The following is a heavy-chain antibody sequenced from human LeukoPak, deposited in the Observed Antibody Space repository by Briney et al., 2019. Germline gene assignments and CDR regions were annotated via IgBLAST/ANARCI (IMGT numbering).Heavy chain of an antibody. CDR2: INHSGST. V-gene: IGHV4-34*01. D-gene: IGHD2-2*02. J-gene: IGHJ6*04. CDR3: AGHTSETYYYYGIDV. CDR1: GGSFSGYY. Sequence: KASETLSLTCAVYGGSFSGYYWSWIRQPPGKELEWIGEINHSGSTNYNPSLKSRVTISVDTSKNQFSLKLSSVTAADTAVYYCAGHTSETYYYYGIDVWGKGTTVTVSS.